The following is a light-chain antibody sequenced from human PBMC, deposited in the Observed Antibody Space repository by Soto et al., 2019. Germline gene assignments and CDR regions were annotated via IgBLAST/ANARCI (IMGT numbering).Light chain of an antibody. CDR2: EVR. CDR1: SSDLGSYNL. CDR3: TSYTSNTTWV. J-gene: IGLJ3*02. V-gene: IGLV2-14*02. Sequence: QSALTQPASVSGSPGQSITISCTGTSSDLGSYNLVSWYQHHPGKAPKLVIYEVRNRPSGISNRFSASKSGNTASLTISGLQAEDEADYYCTSYTSNTTWVFGGGTQLTVL.